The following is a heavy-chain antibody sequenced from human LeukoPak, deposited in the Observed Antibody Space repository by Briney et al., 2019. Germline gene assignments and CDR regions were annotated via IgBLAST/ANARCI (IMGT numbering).Heavy chain of an antibody. Sequence: PGGTLRLSCAASRFTFSSYGMSWVRQAPGKGLEWVSAISGSGGDIYYVASVKGRFTISRDNSKNTLYLQMNSLRAEDTAVYYCAKLMTDPDYWGQGTLVTVSS. V-gene: IGHV3-23*01. CDR3: AKLMTDPDY. J-gene: IGHJ4*02. CDR2: ISGSGGDI. CDR1: RFTFSSYG.